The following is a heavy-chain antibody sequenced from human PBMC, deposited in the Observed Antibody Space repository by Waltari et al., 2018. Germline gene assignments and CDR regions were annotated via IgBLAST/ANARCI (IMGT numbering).Heavy chain of an antibody. J-gene: IGHJ6*02. Sequence: EVQLVESGGGLVKPGGSLRLSCAASGFTFSSYSMNWVRQAPGKGLEWVSSISSSSSYIYYADSVKGRFTISRDNAKNSLYLQMNSLRAEDTAVYYCAREQLTRWDGMDVWGQGTTVTVSS. D-gene: IGHD6-13*01. CDR2: ISSSSSYI. CDR1: GFTFSSYS. CDR3: AREQLTRWDGMDV. V-gene: IGHV3-21*01.